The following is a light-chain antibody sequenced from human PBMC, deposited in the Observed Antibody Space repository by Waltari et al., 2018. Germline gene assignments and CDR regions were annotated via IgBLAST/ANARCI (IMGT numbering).Light chain of an antibody. CDR3: QQANSFPLT. J-gene: IGKJ5*01. V-gene: IGKV1-12*01. CDR1: QYSPTP. Sequence: DIHMTQSPSSLSASVGDRVTITCRASQYSPTPVGWYQQKPGKAPNLLIYATSNLQSWVPSRFSGSGSGTEFTLTISSLQREDFATYYCQQANSFPLTFGQGTRLES. CDR2: ATS.